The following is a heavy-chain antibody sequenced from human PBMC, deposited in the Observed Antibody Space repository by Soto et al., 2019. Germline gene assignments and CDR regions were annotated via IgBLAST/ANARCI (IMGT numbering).Heavy chain of an antibody. CDR2: INAGNGNT. J-gene: IGHJ6*03. V-gene: IGHV1-3*01. CDR3: ARGNFWSGYDYYYYYMDV. D-gene: IGHD3-3*01. CDR1: GYTFTSYA. Sequence: ASVKVSCKASGYTFTSYAMHWVRQAPGQRLEWMGWINAGNGNTKYSQKFQGRVTITRDTSASTAYMELSSLRSEDTAVYYCARGNFWSGYDYYYYYMDVWGKGTTVTVSS.